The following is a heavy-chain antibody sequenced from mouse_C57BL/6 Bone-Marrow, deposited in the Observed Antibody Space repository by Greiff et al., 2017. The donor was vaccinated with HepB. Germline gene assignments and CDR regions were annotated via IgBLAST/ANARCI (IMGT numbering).Heavy chain of an antibody. CDR3: ALHSSGYDFDY. Sequence: VQLQQPGAELVKPGASVKLSCKASGYTFTSYWMHWVKQRPGQGLEWIGMIHPNSGSTNYNEKFKSKATLTVDKSSSTAYMQLSSLTSEDSAVYYCALHSSGYDFDYWGQGTTLTVSS. J-gene: IGHJ2*01. CDR2: IHPNSGST. D-gene: IGHD3-2*02. CDR1: GYTFTSYW. V-gene: IGHV1-64*01.